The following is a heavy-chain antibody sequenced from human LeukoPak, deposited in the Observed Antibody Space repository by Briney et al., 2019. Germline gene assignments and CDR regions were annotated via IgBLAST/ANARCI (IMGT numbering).Heavy chain of an antibody. D-gene: IGHD5-12*01. CDR3: ARPPSGYSGYDTSYYYGMDV. Sequence: PGGSLRLSCAASGFPFSSYSMNWVRQAPGKGLEWVSSISSSSSYIYYADSVKGRFTISRDNAKNSLYLQMNSLRAEDTAVYYCARPPSGYSGYDTSYYYGMDVWGQGTTVTVSS. J-gene: IGHJ6*02. CDR2: ISSSSSYI. V-gene: IGHV3-21*01. CDR1: GFPFSSYS.